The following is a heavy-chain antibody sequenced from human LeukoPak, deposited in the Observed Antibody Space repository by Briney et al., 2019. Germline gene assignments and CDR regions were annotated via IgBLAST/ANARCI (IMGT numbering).Heavy chain of an antibody. CDR2: ISGSRSYT. V-gene: IGHV3-23*01. CDR1: GFTFSSYA. D-gene: IGHD5-18*01. Sequence: GGSLRLSCAASGFTFSSYAMSWVRQAPGKGLEWVSAISGSRSYTYYADSVKGRFTISRDNSKNTLYLQMNSLRVEDTAVYYCVRGRYNYGYIFDYWGQGTLVTVSS. CDR3: VRGRYNYGYIFDY. J-gene: IGHJ4*02.